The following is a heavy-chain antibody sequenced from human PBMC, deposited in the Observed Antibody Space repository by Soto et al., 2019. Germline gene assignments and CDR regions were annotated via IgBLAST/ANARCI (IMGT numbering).Heavy chain of an antibody. CDR2: IYPGDSDT. V-gene: IGHV5-51*01. CDR1: GYSFTTYW. J-gene: IGHJ6*02. Sequence: GESLKISCKGSGYSFTTYWIGWVRQMPGKGLEWMGIIYPGDSDTRYSPSFQGQVTISADKSINTAYLQWSSLKASDTAMYYCARCTETYYYGMDVWGQGTTVTVSS. CDR3: ARCTETYYYGMDV. D-gene: IGHD4-17*01.